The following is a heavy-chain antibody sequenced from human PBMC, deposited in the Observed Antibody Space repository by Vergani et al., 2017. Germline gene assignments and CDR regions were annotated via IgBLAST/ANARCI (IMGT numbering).Heavy chain of an antibody. D-gene: IGHD3-22*01. CDR1: GFTFSSYA. J-gene: IGHJ3*02. V-gene: IGHV3-33*08. CDR2: IWYDGSNK. Sequence: QVQLVESGGGVVQPGRSLRLSCAASGFTFSSYAMHWVRQAPGQGLEWVAVIWYDGSNKYYADSVKGRFTISRDNSKNTLYLQRNSLRAEDTAVYYCARGAYYYDSSGYDAFDMWGQGTMVTVSS. CDR3: ARGAYYYDSSGYDAFDM.